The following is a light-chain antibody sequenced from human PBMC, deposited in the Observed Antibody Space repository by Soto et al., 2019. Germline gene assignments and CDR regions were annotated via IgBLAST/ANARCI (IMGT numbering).Light chain of an antibody. CDR2: DAS. CDR1: QSVSSY. V-gene: IGKV3-11*01. J-gene: IGKJ5*01. CDR3: QQRSNWPPT. Sequence: EIVLTQSPGTLSLSPGERATLSCRASQSVSSYLAWYQQKPGQAPRPLIYDASHRATGIPARFSGSGSGTDSTLTISSLEPEDFAVYYCQQRSNWPPTFGQGTRLEMK.